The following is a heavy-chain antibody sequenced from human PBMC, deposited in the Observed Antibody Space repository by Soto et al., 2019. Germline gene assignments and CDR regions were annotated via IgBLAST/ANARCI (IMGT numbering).Heavy chain of an antibody. V-gene: IGHV4-59*01. J-gene: IGHJ5*02. CDR3: ARESQGWPRRSRYLNKWFDP. CDR2: IYYSGST. D-gene: IGHD6-19*01. Sequence: SETLSLTCAVYGGSISSYYWSWIRQPPGKGLEWIGYIYYSGSTNYNPSLKSRVTISVDTSKNQFSLKLSSVTAADTAVYYCARESQGWPRRSRYLNKWFDPWGQGTLVTVSS. CDR1: GGSISSYY.